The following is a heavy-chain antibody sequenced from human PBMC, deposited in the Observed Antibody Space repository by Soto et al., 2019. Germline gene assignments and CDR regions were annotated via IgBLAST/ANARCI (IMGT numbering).Heavy chain of an antibody. J-gene: IGHJ4*02. D-gene: IGHD2-8*01. CDR3: ARRDHTNGTCDY. CDR2: IYYSGST. CDR1: GGSISSYY. Sequence: ETLSLTCTVSGGSISSYYWSWIRQPPGKGLEWIGYIYYSGSTNYNPSLKSRVTISVDTSKYQFSLKLSSVTAADTAVYYFARRDHTNGTCDYWGQGTRVTVSS. V-gene: IGHV4-59*08.